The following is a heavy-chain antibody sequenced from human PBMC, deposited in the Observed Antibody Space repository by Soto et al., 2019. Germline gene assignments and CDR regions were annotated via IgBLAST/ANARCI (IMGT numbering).Heavy chain of an antibody. Sequence: KQSQTLSLTCAISGDSVSSNSAAWNWIRQSPSRGLEWLGRTYYRSKWYNDYAVSVKSRITINPDTSKNQFSLQLNSVTPEDTAVYYCARVLYSSGWCYFDYWGQGTLVTVSS. CDR1: GDSVSSNSAA. V-gene: IGHV6-1*01. CDR3: ARVLYSSGWCYFDY. CDR2: TYYRSKWYN. D-gene: IGHD6-19*01. J-gene: IGHJ4*02.